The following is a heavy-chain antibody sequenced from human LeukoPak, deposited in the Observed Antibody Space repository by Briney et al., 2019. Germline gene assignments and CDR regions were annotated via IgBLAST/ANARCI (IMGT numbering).Heavy chain of an antibody. V-gene: IGHV3-30-3*01. CDR2: ISYDGSNK. CDR1: GFTFSSYA. D-gene: IGHD3-16*02. J-gene: IGHJ4*02. CDR3: ARDFRVWGSYRTDY. Sequence: PGGSLRLSCAASGFTFSSYAMHWVRQAPGKGLEWVAVISYDGSNKYYADSVKGRFTISRDNSKNTLYLQMNSLRAEDTAVYYCARDFRVWGSYRTDYWGQGTLVTVSS.